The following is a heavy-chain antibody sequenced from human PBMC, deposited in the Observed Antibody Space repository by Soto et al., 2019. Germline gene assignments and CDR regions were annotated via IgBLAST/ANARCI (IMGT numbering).Heavy chain of an antibody. J-gene: IGHJ6*03. Sequence: QVQLQESGPGLVKPSETLSLTCSVPGGSIRSHNWSWIRQPPGKGLEWIGCMYYSAMTEYNPSLKSRVTISADTSNNQVSMKLSSVTAADTAVYYCARHRFDSWKGYPYYYYMDVWGKGTAVTVSS. CDR2: MYYSAMT. D-gene: IGHD3-3*01. CDR1: GGSIRSHN. CDR3: ARHRFDSWKGYPYYYYMDV. V-gene: IGHV4-59*08.